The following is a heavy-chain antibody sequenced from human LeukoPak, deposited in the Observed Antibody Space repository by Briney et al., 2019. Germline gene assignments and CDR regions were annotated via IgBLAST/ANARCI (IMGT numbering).Heavy chain of an antibody. Sequence: GGSLRLSCAASGFTFSSYAMHWVRQAPGKGLEWVAVISYDGSNKYYADSVKGRFTISRDNSKNTLYLQMNSLRAEDTAVYYCARGLWSAPFDYWGQGTLVTVSS. J-gene: IGHJ4*02. V-gene: IGHV3-30-3*01. D-gene: IGHD5-18*01. CDR1: GFTFSSYA. CDR2: ISYDGSNK. CDR3: ARGLWSAPFDY.